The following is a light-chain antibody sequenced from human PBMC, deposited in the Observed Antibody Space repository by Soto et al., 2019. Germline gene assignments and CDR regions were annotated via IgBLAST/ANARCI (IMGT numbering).Light chain of an antibody. CDR1: SSDVGGYNY. CDR3: GAYTSSRNLCV. Sequence: QSALTQPASVSGSPGQWITISCTGTSSDVGGYNYVSWYQQHPGKAPKLMIYDISHRPSGVSDRFSGSKSGNTASLTISGLQAEDEADYYCGAYTSSRNLCVFGTGTKLTVL. J-gene: IGLJ1*01. V-gene: IGLV2-14*01. CDR2: DIS.